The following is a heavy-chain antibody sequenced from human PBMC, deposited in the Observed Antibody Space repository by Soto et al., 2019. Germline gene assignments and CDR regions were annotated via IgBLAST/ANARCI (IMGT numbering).Heavy chain of an antibody. CDR3: ARDRGYYANDSASTAMDV. CDR2: IDQHGSEK. V-gene: IGHV3-7*01. J-gene: IGHJ6*02. Sequence: GWPLRISCVAASSRLTCYSICCVRQAPGKGLEWVTNIDQHGSEKKYVDSVKGRFTISRDNAKNSVSLQMNSLGVEDTAVYYCARDRGYYANDSASTAMDVFGQ. D-gene: IGHD2-8*01. CDR1: SSRLTCYS.